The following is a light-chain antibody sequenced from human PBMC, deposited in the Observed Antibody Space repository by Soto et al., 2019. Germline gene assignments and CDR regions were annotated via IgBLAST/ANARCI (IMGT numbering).Light chain of an antibody. CDR3: QQYNSYSWT. J-gene: IGKJ1*01. Sequence: IQGAQCAFPLTPSLSDMFTIVFQASQSISSWLAWYQQKPGKAPKLLIYKASTLESGVPSRFSGSGSGTEFTLTISSLQPDDFATYYCQQYNSYSWTCGQGTKGDIK. V-gene: IGKV1-5*03. CDR1: QSISSW. CDR2: KAS.